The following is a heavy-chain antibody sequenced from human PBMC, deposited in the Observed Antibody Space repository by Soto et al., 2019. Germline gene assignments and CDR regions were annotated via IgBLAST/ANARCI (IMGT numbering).Heavy chain of an antibody. CDR3: ARVPTSYQTIVGYQPFHP. D-gene: IGHD3-22*01. CDR1: GASIISDGYY. Sequence: QVQLQESGPGLVEPSQTLSLICTVSGASIISDGYYWTWIRQHPGKGLEWLGYIHYSGGATYSPSYNPSHNSRIAISVDTSKRLFSMRLTAVSAADAAVYYCARVPTSYQTIVGYQPFHPWGQGTLVTVSS. V-gene: IGHV4-31*03. J-gene: IGHJ5*02. CDR2: IHYSGGATYSP.